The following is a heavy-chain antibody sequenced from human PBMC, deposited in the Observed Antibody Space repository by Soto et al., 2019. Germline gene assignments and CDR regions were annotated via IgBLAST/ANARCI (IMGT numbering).Heavy chain of an antibody. D-gene: IGHD3-22*01. Sequence: QLQLQESGSGLVKPSQTLSLTCAVSGGSISSGGFSWIWIRQSPGKGLECIGYIYYSGSTYYNPSMKTRVAISVDRSKNELSLSLSCVTAADTAVYYCARATFIRKGYYDATDYYSIDSWGQGTLVTVSS. V-gene: IGHV4-30-2*06. J-gene: IGHJ5*01. CDR1: GGSISSGGFS. CDR2: IYYSGST. CDR3: ARATFIRKGYYDATDYYSIDS.